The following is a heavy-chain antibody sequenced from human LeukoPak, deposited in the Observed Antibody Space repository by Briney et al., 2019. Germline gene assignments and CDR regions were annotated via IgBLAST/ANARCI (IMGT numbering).Heavy chain of an antibody. V-gene: IGHV4-34*09. CDR3: ARDRPTRNYYDSSGYYRAFDI. CDR1: GGSFSGYY. Sequence: SETLSLTCAVYGGSFSGYYWSWIRQPPGKGLEWIGEINHSGSTYYNPSLKSRVTISVDTSKNQFSLKLSSVTAADTAVYYCARDRPTRNYYDSSGYYRAFDIWGQGTMVTVSS. J-gene: IGHJ3*02. D-gene: IGHD3-22*01. CDR2: INHSGST.